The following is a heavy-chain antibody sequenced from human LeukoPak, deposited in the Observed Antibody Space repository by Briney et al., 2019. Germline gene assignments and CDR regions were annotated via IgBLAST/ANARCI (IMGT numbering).Heavy chain of an antibody. V-gene: IGHV4-39*01. CDR2: IYYSGST. CDR1: GGSISRSYYY. J-gene: IGHJ4*02. Sequence: PSETLSLTCTVSGGSISRSYYYWGWIRQPPGKGMEWIGSIYYSGSTDYNPTLKSRVTISVDTSKKQLSLKLRSVTAADTAVYYCARLRDEGDSYGSLDYWGQGTLVTVSS. CDR3: ARLRDEGDSYGSLDY. D-gene: IGHD5-18*01.